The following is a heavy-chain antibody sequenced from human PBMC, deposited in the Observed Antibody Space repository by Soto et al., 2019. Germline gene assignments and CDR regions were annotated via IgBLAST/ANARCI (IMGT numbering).Heavy chain of an antibody. Sequence: QVPVVQSGAEVKQPGASVKVSCKTSGYTFTSYDISWVRQAPGQGLEWMGWISGYNGNTNYAQKLQGRVTMTTDTSTSTAYLELRSLRSDDTAVYYCARESATTHDGFDIWGQGTMVIVSS. CDR2: ISGYNGNT. V-gene: IGHV1-18*01. D-gene: IGHD4-17*01. CDR1: GYTFTSYD. J-gene: IGHJ3*02. CDR3: ARESATTHDGFDI.